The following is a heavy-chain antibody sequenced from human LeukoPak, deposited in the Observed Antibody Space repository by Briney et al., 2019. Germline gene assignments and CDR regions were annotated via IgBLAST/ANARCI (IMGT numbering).Heavy chain of an antibody. Sequence: GGSLRLSCAASGFSFNSYGMHWVRQAPGKGLEWVAVISWDGSNKYYADSVKGRFTISRDNSKHTLDLQMNSLRAEDTAVYYCAKPSAEAARQDYYYGMDVWGQGTTVTVSS. CDR3: AKPSAEAARQDYYYGMDV. V-gene: IGHV3-30*18. D-gene: IGHD2-15*01. CDR2: ISWDGSNK. CDR1: GFSFNSYG. J-gene: IGHJ6*02.